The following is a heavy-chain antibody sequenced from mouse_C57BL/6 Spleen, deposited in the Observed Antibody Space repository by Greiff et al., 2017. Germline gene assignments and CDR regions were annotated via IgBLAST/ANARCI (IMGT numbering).Heavy chain of an antibody. CDR2: ISYSGST. CDR1: GYSITSGYD. J-gene: IGHJ3*01. CDR3: ARAGLLRPWFAY. V-gene: IGHV3-1*01. Sequence: EVQGVESGPGMVKPSQSLSLTCTVTGYSITSGYDWHWIRHFPGNKLEWMGYISYSGSTNYNPSLKSRISITHDTSKNHFFLKLNSVTTEDTATYYCARAGLLRPWFAYWGQGTLVTVSA. D-gene: IGHD2-3*01.